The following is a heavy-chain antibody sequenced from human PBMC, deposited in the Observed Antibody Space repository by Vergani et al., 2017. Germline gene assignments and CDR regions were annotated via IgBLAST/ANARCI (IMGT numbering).Heavy chain of an antibody. J-gene: IGHJ4*02. CDR3: ARVTPRYRVVAEYSSGWYGY. Sequence: QVQLLESGPGLLKPSETLSLTCSVSGYSITSGYYWGWIRQPPGRGLEWIGSIYHTGSAYYNPSLKSRVTVSVDTSMNQVSLKLNSVTAAEPAVYYCARVTPRYRVVAEYSSGWYGYWGQGTLVTVSS. CDR2: IYHTGSA. CDR1: GYSITSGYY. V-gene: IGHV4-38-2*02. D-gene: IGHD6-19*01.